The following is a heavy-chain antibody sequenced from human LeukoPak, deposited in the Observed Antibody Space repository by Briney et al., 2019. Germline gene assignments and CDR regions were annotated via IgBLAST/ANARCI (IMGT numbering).Heavy chain of an antibody. Sequence: SETLSLTCAVYVGSFSGYYWSWMREPPGKGLEWIGEINHSASTNYNPSLKSRVTISVDTPKNQFSLKPSSVTDADTAVYYCAREVRGTHRGGKDYWRQGTLVTVSS. CDR3: AREVRGTHRGGKDY. CDR2: INHSAST. CDR1: VGSFSGYY. V-gene: IGHV4-34*01. J-gene: IGHJ4*02. D-gene: IGHD4-23*01.